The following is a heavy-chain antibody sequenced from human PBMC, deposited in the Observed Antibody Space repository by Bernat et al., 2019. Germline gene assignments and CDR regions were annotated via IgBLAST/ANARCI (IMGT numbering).Heavy chain of an antibody. CDR2: IKQDGSEN. CDR3: ARDPLRRYYDSSGSRPYFDY. CDR1: GFTFSSYW. Sequence: EVQLVESGGGLVQPGGSLRLSCAASGFTFSSYWMSWVRQAPGKGLEWVANIKQDGSENYYVDSEKGRFTISRDNAKNSLYLQMNSLSAEDTAVYYCARDPLRRYYDSSGSRPYFDYWGQGTLVTVSS. J-gene: IGHJ4*02. V-gene: IGHV3-7*01. D-gene: IGHD3-22*01.